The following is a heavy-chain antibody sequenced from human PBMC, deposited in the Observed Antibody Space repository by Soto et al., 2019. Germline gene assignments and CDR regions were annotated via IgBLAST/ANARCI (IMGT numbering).Heavy chain of an antibody. Sequence: ASVKVSCKASGYTFTSYGISWVRQAPGQGLEWMGWISAYNGNTNYAQKLQGRVTMTTDTSTSTAYMELRSLRADDTAVYYCVKNRGAGSLSNWSFASWGRGSLVTVSS. J-gene: IGHJ2*01. CDR1: GYTFTSYG. CDR3: VKNRGAGSLSNWSFAS. D-gene: IGHD1-26*01. V-gene: IGHV1-18*01. CDR2: ISAYNGNT.